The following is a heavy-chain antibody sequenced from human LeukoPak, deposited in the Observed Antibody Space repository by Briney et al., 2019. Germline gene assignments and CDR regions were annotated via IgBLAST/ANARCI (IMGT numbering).Heavy chain of an antibody. CDR3: ARPRVPHYYDSSGYQPVDY. Sequence: GGSLRLSCAASGFTFSSYNMNWVRQAPGKGLEWVSYISSSSTMYYADSVKGRFTISRDNAKNSLFLQMNSLRSDDTAVYYCARPRVPHYYDSSGYQPVDYWGQGTLVTVSS. CDR1: GFTFSSYN. D-gene: IGHD3-22*01. J-gene: IGHJ4*02. CDR2: ISSSSTM. V-gene: IGHV3-48*04.